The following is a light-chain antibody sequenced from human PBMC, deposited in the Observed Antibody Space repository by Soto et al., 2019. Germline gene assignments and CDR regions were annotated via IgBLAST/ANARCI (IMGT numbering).Light chain of an antibody. Sequence: DVRMTQSPSSLSASVGDTITITCRASRTINTYLNWFQQKPGEPPRLLIYGASTLHDGVPSRFSGSGSGADFTLTISGLQPEVFASYHCQQTYSDISFGGGTKV. CDR2: GAS. J-gene: IGKJ4*01. CDR3: QQTYSDIS. CDR1: RTINTY. V-gene: IGKV1-39*01.